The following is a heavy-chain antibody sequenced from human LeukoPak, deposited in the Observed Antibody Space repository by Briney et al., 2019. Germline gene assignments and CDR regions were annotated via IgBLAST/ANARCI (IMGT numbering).Heavy chain of an antibody. Sequence: PGGSLRLSCAASGFTFSSYAMHWVRQAPGKGLEWVAVISYDGSNKYYADSVKGRFTISRENAKKSLYLQVSSLRVEDTAVYFCVLGAYWNDDKNAFHIWGPGTKVTVSS. J-gene: IGHJ3*02. CDR2: ISYDGSNK. CDR1: GFTFSSYA. D-gene: IGHD1-1*01. V-gene: IGHV3-30*14. CDR3: VLGAYWNDDKNAFHI.